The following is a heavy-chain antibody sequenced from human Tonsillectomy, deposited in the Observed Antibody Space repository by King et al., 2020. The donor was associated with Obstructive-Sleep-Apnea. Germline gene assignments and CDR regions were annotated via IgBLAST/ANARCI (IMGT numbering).Heavy chain of an antibody. CDR1: GFSFLSYA. J-gene: IGHJ4*01. D-gene: IGHD6-6*01. CDR3: VKVSEYSGRRDY. CDR2: ISSDGGRT. V-gene: IGHV3-64D*08. Sequence: VQLVESGGGLVQPGESLRLSCSASGFSFLSYAMHWVRQAPGKGLEYVSSISSDGGRTDYADSVKGRFTISRDNSKNSLYLQMSSLRPKDTAVYYCVKVSEYSGRRDYWGQGTLVTVSS.